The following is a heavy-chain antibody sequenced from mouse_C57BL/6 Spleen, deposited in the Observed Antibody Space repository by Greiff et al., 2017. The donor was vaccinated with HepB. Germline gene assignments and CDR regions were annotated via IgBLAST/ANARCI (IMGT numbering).Heavy chain of an antibody. CDR3: ARQIYYDYDGWYFDV. CDR2: ISSGSSTI. CDR1: GFTFSDYG. D-gene: IGHD2-4*01. Sequence: DVKLVESGGGLVKPGGSLKLSCAASGFTFSDYGMHWVRQAPEKGLEWVAYISSGSSTIYYADTVKGRFTISRDNAKNTLFLQMTSLRSEDTAMYYCARQIYYDYDGWYFDVWGTGTTVTVSS. J-gene: IGHJ1*03. V-gene: IGHV5-17*01.